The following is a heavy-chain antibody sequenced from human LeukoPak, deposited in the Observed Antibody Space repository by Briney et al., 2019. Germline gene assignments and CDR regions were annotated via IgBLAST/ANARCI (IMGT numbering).Heavy chain of an antibody. D-gene: IGHD1-26*01. J-gene: IGHJ4*02. Sequence: ASVKVSCTASGYTFTGYYMHWVRQAPGQGLEWMGWINPNSGGTNYAQKFQGRVTMTRDTSISTAYMELSRLRSDDTAVYYCARSERLGGWELLALGYWGQGTLVTVSS. CDR3: ARSERLGGWELLALGY. CDR1: GYTFTGYY. CDR2: INPNSGGT. V-gene: IGHV1-2*02.